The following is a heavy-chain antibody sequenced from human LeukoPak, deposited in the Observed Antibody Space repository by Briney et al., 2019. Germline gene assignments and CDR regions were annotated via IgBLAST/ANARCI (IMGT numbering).Heavy chain of an antibody. CDR2: IYYSGST. CDR3: ARQYSNYAPFDY. V-gene: IGHV4-39*01. Sequence: PSETLSLTCTVSGGSISSSSYYWGWIRQPPGKGLEWIGSIYYSGSTYYNPSLKSRVTISVDTSKNQFSLKLSSVTAADTAVYYCARQYSNYAPFDYWGQGTLVTVSS. CDR1: GGSISSSSYY. D-gene: IGHD4-11*01. J-gene: IGHJ4*02.